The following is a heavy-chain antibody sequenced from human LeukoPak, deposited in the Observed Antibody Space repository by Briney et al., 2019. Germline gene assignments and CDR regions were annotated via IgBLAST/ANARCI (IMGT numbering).Heavy chain of an antibody. CDR1: GYSFTSYW. D-gene: IGHD3-9*01. Sequence: GESLKISCKGSGYSFTSYWIGWVRQMPGKGLEWMGSIYPGDSDTRYSPSFQGQVTISADKSISTAYLQWSSLKASDTAMYYCARQAWYFDWLNWFDPWGQGTLVTVSS. CDR2: IYPGDSDT. J-gene: IGHJ5*02. V-gene: IGHV5-51*01. CDR3: ARQAWYFDWLNWFDP.